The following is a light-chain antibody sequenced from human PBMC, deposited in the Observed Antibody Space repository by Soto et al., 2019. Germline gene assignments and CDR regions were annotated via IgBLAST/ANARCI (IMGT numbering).Light chain of an antibody. CDR1: QSVTSN. J-gene: IGKJ1*01. V-gene: IGKV3-15*01. CDR2: GAS. Sequence: ELLMTHSPATLSVSPGGRATLSCGASQSVTSNLAWYQQKPGQAPRLLIYGASTRAPGFPARFSGSGSGTDFTLTISSLQPEDFATYYCQQLNSYPQTFGQGTKVDIK. CDR3: QQLNSYPQT.